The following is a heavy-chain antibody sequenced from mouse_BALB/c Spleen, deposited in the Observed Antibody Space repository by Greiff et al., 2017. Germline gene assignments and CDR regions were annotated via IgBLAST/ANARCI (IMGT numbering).Heavy chain of an antibody. CDR3: ARDAGGSSYDYAMDY. V-gene: IGHV7-1*02. J-gene: IGHJ4*01. CDR2: SRNKANDYTT. Sequence: EVKLMESGGGLVQPGGSLRLSCATSGFTFSDFYMEWVRQPPGKRLEWIAASRNKANDYTTEYSASVKGRFIVSRDTSQSILYLQMNALRAEDTAIYYCARDAGGSSYDYAMDYWGQGTSVTVSS. CDR1: GFTFSDFY. D-gene: IGHD1-1*01.